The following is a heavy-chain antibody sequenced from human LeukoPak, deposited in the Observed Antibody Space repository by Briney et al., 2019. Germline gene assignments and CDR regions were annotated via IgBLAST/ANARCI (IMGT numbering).Heavy chain of an antibody. D-gene: IGHD3-10*01. CDR1: GYSFPTNW. J-gene: IGHJ3*02. CDR2: IYPGDSDT. CDR3: ARLRGSGKNDAFDI. V-gene: IGHV5-51*01. Sequence: GESLKSSCKGFGYSFPTNWFGWVRQMPGKGLEWRGIIYPGDSDTTYSPSFQGQVTISADRSLGTAYLQWGSLKASDSAMYYCARLRGSGKNDAFDIWGQGTMVTVSS.